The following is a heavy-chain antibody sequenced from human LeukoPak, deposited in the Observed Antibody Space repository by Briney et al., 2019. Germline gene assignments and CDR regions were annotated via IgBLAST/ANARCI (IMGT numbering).Heavy chain of an antibody. Sequence: PSETLSLTCDVHGGSFSGYYWSWIRQPPGKGLEWIGEINYSGSSNYNPSLKSRVTISVDTSKNHFSLELSSVTAADTAVYYCARCHYGSGTYYMENWFDPWGQGTLVTVSS. CDR2: INYSGSS. CDR1: GGSFSGYY. CDR3: ARCHYGSGTYYMENWFDP. J-gene: IGHJ5*02. D-gene: IGHD3-10*01. V-gene: IGHV4-34*01.